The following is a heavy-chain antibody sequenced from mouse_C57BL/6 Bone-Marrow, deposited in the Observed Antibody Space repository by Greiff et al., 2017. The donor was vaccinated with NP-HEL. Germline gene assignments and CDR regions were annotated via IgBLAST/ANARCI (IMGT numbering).Heavy chain of an antibody. V-gene: IGHV3-6*01. CDR1: GYSITSGYY. Sequence: VQLQQSGPGLVKPSQSLSLTCSVTGYSITSGYYWNWIRQFPGNKLEWMGYISYDGSNNYNPSLKNRISITRDTSKNQFFLKLNSVTTEDTATYYCAREGPTVVDYWGQGTTLTVSS. CDR2: ISYDGSN. J-gene: IGHJ2*01. D-gene: IGHD1-1*01. CDR3: AREGPTVVDY.